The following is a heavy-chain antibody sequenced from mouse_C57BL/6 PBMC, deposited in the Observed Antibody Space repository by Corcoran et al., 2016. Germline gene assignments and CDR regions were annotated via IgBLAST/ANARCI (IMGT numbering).Heavy chain of an antibody. CDR2: IYLGSGNT. V-gene: IGHV1-81*01. J-gene: IGHJ4*01. CDR1: GYTFTSYG. CDR3: ARRIPYSMDY. Sequence: QVQLQQSGVELARPGASVKLSCKASGYTFTSYGISWVKQRTGQGLEWIGEIYLGSGNTYYNEKFKGKATLTADKSSSTAYMVLRSLTSEDSAVYFCARRIPYSMDYWGQGTSVTVSS.